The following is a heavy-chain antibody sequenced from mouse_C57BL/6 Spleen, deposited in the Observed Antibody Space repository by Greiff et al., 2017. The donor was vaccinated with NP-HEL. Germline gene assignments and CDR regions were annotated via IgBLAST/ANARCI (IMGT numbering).Heavy chain of an antibody. CDR3: AREADDNAFAY. Sequence: EVQLVESGGGLVKPGGSLKLSCAASGFTFSSYAMSWVRQTPEKRLEWVATISDGGSYTYYPDNVKGRFTISRDNAKNNRYLQMSHLKSEDTAMYYCAREADDNAFAYWGQGTLVTVSA. CDR2: ISDGGSYT. J-gene: IGHJ3*01. V-gene: IGHV5-4*01. D-gene: IGHD2-4*01. CDR1: GFTFSSYA.